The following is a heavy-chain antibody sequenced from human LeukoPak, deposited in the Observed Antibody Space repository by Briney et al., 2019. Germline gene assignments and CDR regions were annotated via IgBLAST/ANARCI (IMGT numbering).Heavy chain of an antibody. CDR2: ISLSGRT. Sequence: SETLSLTCAVYGGSFNYHWTWVRQPPGKGLEWVGEISLSGRTKYNPSLKSRVTISVDTSKNQFSLKLTSGTAADTAVYYCARGGGDCSGGSCYIDVWGRGTLVTISS. CDR1: GGSFNYH. V-gene: IGHV4-34*01. CDR3: ARGGGDCSGGSCYIDV. J-gene: IGHJ5*02. D-gene: IGHD2-15*01.